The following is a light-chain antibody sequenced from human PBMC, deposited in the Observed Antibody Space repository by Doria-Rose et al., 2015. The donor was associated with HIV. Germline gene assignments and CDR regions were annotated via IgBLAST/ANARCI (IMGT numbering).Light chain of an antibody. J-gene: IGLJ2*01. CDR2: EAN. V-gene: IGLV2-8*01. Sequence: YDFVSWYQQHPGKAPKLMIYEANKRPSGVPNRFSGSKSGSTASLTVSGLQTEDEADYYCSSYAGSNIVFGGGTKLTVL. CDR1: YDF. CDR3: SSYAGSNIV.